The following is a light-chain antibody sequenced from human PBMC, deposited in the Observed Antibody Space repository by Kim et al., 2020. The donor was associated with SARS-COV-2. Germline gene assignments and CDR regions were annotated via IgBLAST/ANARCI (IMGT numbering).Light chain of an antibody. CDR1: QGISSN. Sequence: IQLTQSPSYLSASVGDTVTITCRASQGISSNLAWYQQRPGKAPSLLIYSAFTLHSGVPSRFSGSGSGTDFTLTITSLQPEDFATYHCQQHHSFPLTFGGGTKVDIK. CDR3: QQHHSFPLT. V-gene: IGKV1-9*01. J-gene: IGKJ4*01. CDR2: SAF.